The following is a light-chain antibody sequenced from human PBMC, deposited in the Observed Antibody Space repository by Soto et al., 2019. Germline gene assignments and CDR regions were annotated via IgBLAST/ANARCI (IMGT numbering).Light chain of an antibody. CDR3: QQYDNLPLT. CDR1: QDISNY. V-gene: IGKV1-33*01. J-gene: IGKJ4*01. CDR2: DAS. Sequence: DIQMTQSPSSLSASVGDRVTITCQASQDISNYLNWYQQKPGKAPKLLTYDASNLETGAPSRFSGSGSGTDFTFTISSLQPEDIATYYCQQYDNLPLTFGGGTKVEIK.